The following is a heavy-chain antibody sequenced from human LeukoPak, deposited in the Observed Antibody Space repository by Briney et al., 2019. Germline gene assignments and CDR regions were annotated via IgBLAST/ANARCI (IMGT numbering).Heavy chain of an antibody. J-gene: IGHJ4*02. Sequence: GGSLRLSCAASGFTFSSNVMSWVRQAPGKGLEWVSVISGSGDSTYYADSVKGRFTISRDNSKNTLYLQMDSLRAEDTAVYYCARGDRNSGWSVWGQGTLVTVSS. CDR3: ARGDRNSGWSV. CDR1: GFTFSSNV. CDR2: ISGSGDST. V-gene: IGHV3-23*01. D-gene: IGHD5-12*01.